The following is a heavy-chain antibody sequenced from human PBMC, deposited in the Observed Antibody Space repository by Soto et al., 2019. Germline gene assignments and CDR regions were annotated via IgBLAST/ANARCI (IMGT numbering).Heavy chain of an antibody. D-gene: IGHD2-2*01. V-gene: IGHV3-48*03. Sequence: GGSQLHSCSPSRLTFRNFEMHWGRQAPRKGLDWFSYINTAGSTKYYAESVKGRFTISRDNARNSLFLQMNSLRAEDTAVYYCARAECSNPNCLTAYYSYGLDVWGQGTTVTVAS. CDR2: INTAGSTK. CDR1: RLTFRNFE. CDR3: ARAECSNPNCLTAYYSYGLDV. J-gene: IGHJ6*02.